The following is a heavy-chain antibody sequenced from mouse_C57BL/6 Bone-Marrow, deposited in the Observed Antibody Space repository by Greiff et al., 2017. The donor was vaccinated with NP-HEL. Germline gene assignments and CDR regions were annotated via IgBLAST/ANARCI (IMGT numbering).Heavy chain of an antibody. D-gene: IGHD2-1*01. CDR1: GYAFSSYW. V-gene: IGHV1-80*01. CDR3: ARKGIYGNYVFYAMDY. CDR2: IYPGDGDT. Sequence: VQLQQSGAELVKPGASVKISCKASGYAFSSYWMNWVKQRPGKGLEWIGQIYPGDGDTNYNGKFKGKATLTADKSSSTAYMQLSSLTSEDSAVYFCARKGIYGNYVFYAMDYWGQGTSVTVSS. J-gene: IGHJ4*01.